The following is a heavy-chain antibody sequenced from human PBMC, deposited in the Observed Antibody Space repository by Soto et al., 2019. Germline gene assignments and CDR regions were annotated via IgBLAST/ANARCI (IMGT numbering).Heavy chain of an antibody. CDR1: GFTFSAYY. V-gene: IGHV1-2*02. J-gene: IGHJ6*02. CDR3: ARSLLDEYSSSWRSAYYGMDV. CDR2: INPNSGGT. Sequence: ASVKVSCKASGFTFSAYYIYWVRQAPGQGLEWIGWINPNSGGTNNAQKFQGRVTMTRDTSTSTVYMELSALISDDTAVYFCARSLLDEYSSSWRSAYYGMDVWGRGTEVTVSS. D-gene: IGHD2-2*01.